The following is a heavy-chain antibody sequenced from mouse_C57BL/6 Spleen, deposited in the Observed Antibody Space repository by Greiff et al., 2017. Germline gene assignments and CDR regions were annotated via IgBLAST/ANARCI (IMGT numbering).Heavy chain of an antibody. CDR2: IDPSDSYT. CDR1: GYTFTSYW. J-gene: IGHJ4*01. D-gene: IGHD2-10*02. CDR3: ARRPRVYAMDY. Sequence: QVQLQQPGAELVMPGASVKLSCKASGYTFTSYWMHWVKQRPGQGLEWIGEIDPSDSYTNYNQKFKGKSTLTVDKSSSTAYMQLSSLTSEDSAVYYCARRPRVYAMDYWGQGTSVTVSS. V-gene: IGHV1-69*01.